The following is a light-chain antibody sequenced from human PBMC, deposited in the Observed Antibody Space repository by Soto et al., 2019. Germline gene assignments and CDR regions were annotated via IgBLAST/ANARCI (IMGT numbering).Light chain of an antibody. J-gene: IGKJ1*01. Sequence: EIVLTQAPCTLSLSPVERATLSFMSSQTVSSNSLAWYQQIPGQAPRLLIYGASSRATGIPDRFSGSGSGTDFTLTISRLEPEDFVIYFCQQYGTSLGTFGQGTKVDIK. CDR3: QQYGTSLGT. CDR1: QTVSSNS. CDR2: GAS. V-gene: IGKV3-20*01.